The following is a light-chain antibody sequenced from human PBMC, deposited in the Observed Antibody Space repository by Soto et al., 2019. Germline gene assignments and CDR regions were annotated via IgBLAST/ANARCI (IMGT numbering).Light chain of an antibody. V-gene: IGKV3-20*01. Sequence: EIVLTQSPGTLSLSPGERATLSCRASQSVTSSYLAWYQQKPGQAPRLLIYGASSRATGIPDRFSGSGSGTAFTLTISRLEPEDCAVYYCQQYGSSPRFGQGTKVEI. CDR1: QSVTSSY. CDR3: QQYGSSPR. CDR2: GAS. J-gene: IGKJ1*01.